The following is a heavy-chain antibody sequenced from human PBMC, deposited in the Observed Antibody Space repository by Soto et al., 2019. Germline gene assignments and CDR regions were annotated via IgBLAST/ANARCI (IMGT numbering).Heavy chain of an antibody. CDR3: ARAHEQGRLVHAY. CDR2: IYYSGST. D-gene: IGHD6-19*01. Sequence: SETLSLTCTVSGGSISSYYWSWIRQPPGKGLEWIGYIYYSGSTNYNPSLKSRVTISVDTSKNQFSLKLSSVTAADTAVYYCARAHEQGRLVHAYWGQGTLVTVSS. J-gene: IGHJ4*02. CDR1: GGSISSYY. V-gene: IGHV4-59*01.